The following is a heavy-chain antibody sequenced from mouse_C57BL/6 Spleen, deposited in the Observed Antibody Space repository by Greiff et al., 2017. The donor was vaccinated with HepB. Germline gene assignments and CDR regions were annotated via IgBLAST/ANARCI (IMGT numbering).Heavy chain of an antibody. V-gene: IGHV1-72*01. CDR1: GYTFTSYW. D-gene: IGHD3-1*01. J-gene: IGHJ1*03. CDR2: IDPNSGGT. Sequence: QVQLKQPGAELVKPGASVKLSCKASGYTFTSYWMHWVKQRPGRGLEWIGRIDPNSGGTKYNEKFKSKATLTVDKPSSTADMQLSSLTSEDSAVYYCARSGRDWYFDVWGTGTTVTVSS. CDR3: ARSGRDWYFDV.